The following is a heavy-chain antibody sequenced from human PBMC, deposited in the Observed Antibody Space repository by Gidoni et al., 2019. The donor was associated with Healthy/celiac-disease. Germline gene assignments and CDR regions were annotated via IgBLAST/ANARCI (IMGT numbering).Heavy chain of an antibody. V-gene: IGHV3-7*03. D-gene: IGHD3-3*01. CDR3: ARTRAYYDFWSGYYSIHAFDI. CDR1: GFTFSSYW. J-gene: IGHJ3*02. Sequence: EVQLVESGGGLVQPGGSLRLPCAASGFTFSSYWMSWVRQAPGKGLEWVANIKQDGSEKYYVDSVKGRFTISRDNAKNSLDLQMNSLRAEDTAVYYCARTRAYYDFWSGYYSIHAFDIWGQGTMVTVSS. CDR2: IKQDGSEK.